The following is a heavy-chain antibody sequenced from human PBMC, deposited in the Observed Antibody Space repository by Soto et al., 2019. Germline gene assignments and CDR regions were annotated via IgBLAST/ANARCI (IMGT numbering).Heavy chain of an antibody. CDR2: ISNSGDDT. V-gene: IGHV3-11*06. Sequence: QVRLVASGGGLVKPGGSVRLSCAASGFSFSDYYMSWIRQAPGKGLEWVSRISNSGDDTDNADSVEGRFTISRDNAGNSLYLQISSLRAEDTAVYYCARQLRARGMVHEVFDIWGQGTMVTVSS. CDR3: ARQLRARGMVHEVFDI. J-gene: IGHJ3*02. CDR1: GFSFSDYY. D-gene: IGHD3-10*01.